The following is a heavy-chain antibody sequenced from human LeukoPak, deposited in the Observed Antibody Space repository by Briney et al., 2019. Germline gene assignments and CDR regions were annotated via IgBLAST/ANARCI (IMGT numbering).Heavy chain of an antibody. CDR3: AREGSSGYYPY. Sequence: GGSLRLSCAASGFTFSSYPMHWVRQAPGKGLEWVAVTSYDGSEKHYADPVKGRFTISRDNSKNTLYLQMNSLRAEDTAVYYCAREGSSGYYPYWGQGILVTVSS. CDR1: GFTFSSYP. J-gene: IGHJ4*02. CDR2: TSYDGSEK. D-gene: IGHD3-22*01. V-gene: IGHV3-30-3*01.